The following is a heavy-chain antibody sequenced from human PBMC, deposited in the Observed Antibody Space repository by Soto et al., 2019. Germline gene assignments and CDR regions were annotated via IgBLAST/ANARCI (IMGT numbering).Heavy chain of an antibody. CDR3: ARWWATDIVVVVAATGGYDY. CDR1: GGSFSGYY. J-gene: IGHJ4*02. D-gene: IGHD2-15*01. CDR2: INHSGST. V-gene: IGHV4-34*01. Sequence: SETLSLTCAVYGGSFSGYYWSWIRQPPGKGLEWIGEINHSGSTNYNPSLKSRVTISVDTSKNQFSLKLSSVTAADTAVYYCARWWATDIVVVVAATGGYDYWGQGTLVTVSS.